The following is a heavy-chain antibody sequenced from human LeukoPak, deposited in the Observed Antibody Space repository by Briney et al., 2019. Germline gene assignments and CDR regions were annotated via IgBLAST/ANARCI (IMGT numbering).Heavy chain of an antibody. CDR1: GFTFSSYS. J-gene: IGHJ4*02. CDR3: AALVAVAGIDY. Sequence: GGSLRLSCAASGFTFSSYSMNWVRQAPGKGLEWVSYISSSSSTIYYADSVKGRFTISRDNAKNSLYLQMNSLRAEDTAMYYCAALVAVAGIDYWGQGTLVTVSS. CDR2: ISSSSSTI. D-gene: IGHD6-19*01. V-gene: IGHV3-48*01.